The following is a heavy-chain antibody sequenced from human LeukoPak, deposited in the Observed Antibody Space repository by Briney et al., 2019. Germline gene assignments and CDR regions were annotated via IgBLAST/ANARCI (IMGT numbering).Heavy chain of an antibody. Sequence: ASVKVSCKASGGTFSSYAISWVRQAPGQGLEWMGGIIPIFGTANYAQKFQGRVTITADESTSTAYMELSSLRSEDTAVYYCARGIRSNDGGAYYPYHFDYWGQGTLVTVSS. CDR1: GGTFSSYA. CDR3: ARGIRSNDGGAYYPYHFDY. D-gene: IGHD3-22*01. V-gene: IGHV1-69*01. J-gene: IGHJ4*02. CDR2: IIPIFGTA.